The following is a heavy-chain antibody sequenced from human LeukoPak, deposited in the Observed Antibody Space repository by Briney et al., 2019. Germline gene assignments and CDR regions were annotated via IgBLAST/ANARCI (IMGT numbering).Heavy chain of an antibody. J-gene: IGHJ4*02. V-gene: IGHV3-7*01. D-gene: IGHD2-2*01. CDR1: GFTFSSYW. CDR2: IKQDGSEK. Sequence: PGGSLRLSCTASGFTFSSYWMNWVRQAPGKGLEWVANIKQDGSEKYYVDSVKGRFTISRDNTKNPLYLQMNNLRTDDTAVYYCATSRTFDYWGQGTLVTVSS. CDR3: ATSRTFDY.